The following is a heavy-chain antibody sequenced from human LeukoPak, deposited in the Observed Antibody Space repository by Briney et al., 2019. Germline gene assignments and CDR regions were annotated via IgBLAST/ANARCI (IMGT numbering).Heavy chain of an antibody. J-gene: IGHJ4*02. CDR3: ARGGPYSREFDY. CDR2: IYYSGST. CDR1: GGSISSYY. Sequence: PSETLSLTCTVSGGSISSYYWSWIRQPPGKGLEWIGYIYYSGSTNYNPSLKSRVTISVDTSKNQFSLKLSSVTAADTAVYYCARGGPYSREFDYWGQGTLVTVSS. D-gene: IGHD6-13*01. V-gene: IGHV4-59*01.